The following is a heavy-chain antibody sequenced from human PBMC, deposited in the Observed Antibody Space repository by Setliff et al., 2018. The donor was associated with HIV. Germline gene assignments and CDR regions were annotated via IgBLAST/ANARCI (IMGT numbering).Heavy chain of an antibody. CDR1: GFSFSNFW. J-gene: IGHJ3*02. V-gene: IGHV3-74*01. Sequence: GSLRLSCAASGFSFSNFWMQWVRQAPREGLVCVARMDGDGKYILYADSVKGRFAISRDNAKNTLYLQMNSLRAEDTAVYYCARGGSYSHGAFDIWGQGTMVTVSS. CDR2: MDGDGKYI. CDR3: ARGGSYSHGAFDI. D-gene: IGHD1-26*01.